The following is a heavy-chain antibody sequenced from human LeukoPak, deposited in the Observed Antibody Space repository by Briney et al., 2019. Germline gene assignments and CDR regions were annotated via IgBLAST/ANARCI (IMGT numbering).Heavy chain of an antibody. D-gene: IGHD4/OR15-4a*01. V-gene: IGHV4-59*01. J-gene: IGHJ4*02. CDR3: ARMGAIAGASANPDH. CDR1: GGSISGYY. Sequence: SETLSLTCTVSGGSISGYYWSWIRQPPGKGLERMGYIYYSGTTSYNPSLRSRVTMSVDTSKNQFSLRLSSVTAADTAVYYCARMGAIAGASANPDHWGQGTLVTVSS. CDR2: IYYSGTT.